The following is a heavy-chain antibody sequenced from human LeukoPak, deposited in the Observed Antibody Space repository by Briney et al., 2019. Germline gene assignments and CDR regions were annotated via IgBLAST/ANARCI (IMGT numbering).Heavy chain of an antibody. Sequence: PGRSLRLSCAASGFTFSSYGMHWVRQAPGKGLEWVAVISYDGSNKYYADSVKGRFTISRDNSKNTLYLQMNSLRAEDTAVYYCASGRHYYDSSGYGMLDYWGQGTLVTVSS. CDR3: ASGRHYYDSSGYGMLDY. CDR2: ISYDGSNK. J-gene: IGHJ4*02. V-gene: IGHV3-30*03. CDR1: GFTFSSYG. D-gene: IGHD3-22*01.